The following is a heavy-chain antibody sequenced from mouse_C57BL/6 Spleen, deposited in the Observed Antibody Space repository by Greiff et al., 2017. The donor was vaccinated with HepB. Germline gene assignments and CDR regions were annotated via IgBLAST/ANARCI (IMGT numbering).Heavy chain of an antibody. CDR2: IYPGDGDT. V-gene: IGHV1-80*01. Sequence: QVQLKESGAELVKPGASVKISCKASGYAFSSYWMNWVKQRPGKGLEWIGQIYPGDGDTNYNGKFKGKATLTADKSSSTAYMQLSSLTSEDSAVYFCARGVTTVVATMDFDVWGTGTTVTVSS. CDR3: ARGVTTVVATMDFDV. D-gene: IGHD1-1*01. CDR1: GYAFSSYW. J-gene: IGHJ1*03.